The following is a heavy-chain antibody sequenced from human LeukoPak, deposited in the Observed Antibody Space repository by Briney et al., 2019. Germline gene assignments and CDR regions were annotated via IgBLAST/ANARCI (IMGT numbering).Heavy chain of an antibody. CDR2: INPSGGST. CDR3: ARGGIAAAGDYYYGMDV. V-gene: IGHV1-46*01. D-gene: IGHD6-13*01. J-gene: IGHJ6*02. Sequence: GASVKVSCKASGYTFTSYYMHWVRQAPGQGLEWMGIINPSGGSTSYAQKFQGRATMTRDTSTSTVYMELSSLRSEDTAVYYCARGGIAAAGDYYYGMDVWGQGTTVTVSS. CDR1: GYTFTSYY.